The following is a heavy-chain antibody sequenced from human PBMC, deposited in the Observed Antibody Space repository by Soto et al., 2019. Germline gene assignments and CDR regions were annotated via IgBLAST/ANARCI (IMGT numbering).Heavy chain of an antibody. V-gene: IGHV1-69*08. J-gene: IGHJ4*02. D-gene: IGHD1-1*01. CDR3: VRDWESTTQTWGFGDS. CDR1: GGTFSSYT. Sequence: QVQLVQSGAEVKKPGSSVKVSCKASGGTFSSYTITWVRQAPGQGLEWLGRSIPIFGVTNYAQKFQDRVTITADRSTTTAYMELSRLRSEDTAGYYCVRDWESTTQTWGFGDSWGQGTLVTVSS. CDR2: SIPIFGVT.